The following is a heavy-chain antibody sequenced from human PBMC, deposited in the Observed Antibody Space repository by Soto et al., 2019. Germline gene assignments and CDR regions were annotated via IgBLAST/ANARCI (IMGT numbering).Heavy chain of an antibody. CDR3: TTAGTGYYDSSGPITRDWYFDL. D-gene: IGHD3-22*01. V-gene: IGHV3-15*01. CDR1: GFTFSNAW. J-gene: IGHJ2*01. CDR2: IKSKTDGGTT. Sequence: PGGSLRLSCAASGFTFSNAWMSWVRQAPGKGLEWVGRIKSKTDGGTTDYAAPVKGRFTISRDDSKNTLYLQMNSLKTEDTAVYYCTTAGTGYYDSSGPITRDWYFDLWGRGTLVTVSS.